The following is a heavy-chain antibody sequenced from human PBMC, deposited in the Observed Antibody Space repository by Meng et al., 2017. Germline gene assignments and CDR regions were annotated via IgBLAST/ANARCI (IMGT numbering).Heavy chain of an antibody. V-gene: IGHV4-31*02. Sequence: RPGLVNPYQTPALTWTVSGGASSSGGYYWSWISQHPGKGLEWIGYIYYSGSTYYNPSLKSRVTTSVDTSKNQFSLKLSSVTAADTAVYYCARSLTVTTVWFDPWGQGTLVTVSS. CDR3: ARSLTVTTVWFDP. CDR2: IYYSGST. D-gene: IGHD4-17*01. J-gene: IGHJ5*02. CDR1: GGASSSGGYY.